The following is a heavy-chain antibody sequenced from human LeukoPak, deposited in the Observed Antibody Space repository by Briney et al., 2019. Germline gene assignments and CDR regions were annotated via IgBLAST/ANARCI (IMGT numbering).Heavy chain of an antibody. Sequence: GGSLRLSCAPSGLSFTIHGVHWVRHAPGKGREWVSSFTSMGEPTYYTDSVTGRLTLSTDNSTYPFYLQMNSPRAQDPGVAYSAKARPNNNDGKGQYYRRDGDSWGQGTLVTVSS. D-gene: IGHD3-22*01. CDR1: GLSFTIHG. J-gene: IGHJ5*01. V-gene: IGHV3-NL1*01. CDR2: FTSMGEPT. CDR3: AKARPNNNDGKGQYYRRDGDS.